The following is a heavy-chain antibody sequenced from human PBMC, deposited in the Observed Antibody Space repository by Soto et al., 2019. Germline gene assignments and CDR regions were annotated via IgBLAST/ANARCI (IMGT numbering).Heavy chain of an antibody. CDR1: GFTFSSYD. J-gene: IGHJ6*02. CDR3: ARDSVVVAATSLFRDYYYYYGMDV. V-gene: IGHV3-13*01. Sequence: GGSLRLSCAASGFTFSSYDMHWVRQATGKGLEWVSAIGTAGDTYYPGSVKGRFPISGENAKNSLYLQMNSLRAEDTAVYYCARDSVVVAATSLFRDYYYYYGMDVWGQGTTVTVSS. D-gene: IGHD2-15*01. CDR2: IGTAGDT.